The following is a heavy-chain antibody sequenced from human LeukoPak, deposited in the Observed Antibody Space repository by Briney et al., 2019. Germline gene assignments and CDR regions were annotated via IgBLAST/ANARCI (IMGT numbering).Heavy chain of an antibody. CDR1: VYTFTGYC. CDR3: ARSPITIFGVVIIFDY. J-gene: IGHJ4*02. V-gene: IGHV1-46*01. CDR2: ISPSGGST. Sequence: ASVKVSCKASVYTFTGYCVHWVRQAPGQGLEWMGIISPSGGSTSYAQKFQGRVTMTRDTSTSTVYMELSSLRSEDTAVYYCARSPITIFGVVIIFDYWGQGTLVTVSS. D-gene: IGHD3-3*01.